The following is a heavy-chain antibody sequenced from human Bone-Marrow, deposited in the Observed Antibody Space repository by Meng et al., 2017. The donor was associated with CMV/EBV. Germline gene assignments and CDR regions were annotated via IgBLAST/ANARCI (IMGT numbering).Heavy chain of an antibody. V-gene: IGHV3-21*01. CDR3: ARDPIYYDFWSGYLRGDYYYYGMDV. J-gene: IGHJ6*02. D-gene: IGHD3-3*01. CDR2: ISSSSSYI. CDR1: GFTFSSYS. Sequence: GESLKISCAASGFTFSSYSMNWVRQAPGKGLEWVSSISSSSSYIYYVDSVKGRFTISRDNAKNSLYLQMNSLRAEDTAVYYCARDPIYYDFWSGYLRGDYYYYGMDVCGQGTTVTVSS.